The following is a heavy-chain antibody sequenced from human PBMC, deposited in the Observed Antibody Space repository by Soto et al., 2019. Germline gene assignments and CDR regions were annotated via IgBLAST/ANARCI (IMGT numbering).Heavy chain of an antibody. D-gene: IGHD6-13*01. CDR1: GGSISSYY. CDR2: IYYSGST. J-gene: IGHJ6*02. Sequence: QVQLQESGPGLVKPSEPLSLTCTVSGGSISSYYWSWIRQPPGKGLEWIGYIYYSGSTNYNPSLKSRVTISVDTSKTQFTLKLSSVTAANTAVYYCASSNIAAAGFYYYGRDVWGRATTVTVSS. V-gene: IGHV4-59*01. CDR3: ASSNIAAAGFYYYGRDV.